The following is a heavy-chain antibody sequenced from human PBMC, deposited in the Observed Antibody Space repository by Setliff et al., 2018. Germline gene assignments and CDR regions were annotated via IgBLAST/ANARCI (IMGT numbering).Heavy chain of an antibody. J-gene: IGHJ3*02. CDR3: ARRKAGITIFGVVINPDAFDT. Sequence: SETLSLTCTVSGGSISSSSYYWGWIRQPPGKGLEWIGSIYYSGSTYYNPSLKSRVTISVDTSKNQFSLKLSSVTAADTAVYYCARRKAGITIFGVVINPDAFDTWGQGTVVTVSS. V-gene: IGHV4-39*07. CDR2: IYYSGST. D-gene: IGHD3-3*01. CDR1: GGSISSSSYY.